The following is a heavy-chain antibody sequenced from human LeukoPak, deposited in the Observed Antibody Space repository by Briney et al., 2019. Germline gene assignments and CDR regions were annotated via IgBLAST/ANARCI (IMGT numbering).Heavy chain of an antibody. V-gene: IGHV3-74*01. CDR3: ARGPNSNWSGPDF. CDR2: ISPTGSTT. J-gene: IGHJ4*02. CDR1: GVSFSGHW. Sequence: GGSLRLSCTASGVSFSGHWMHWARKLPGKGLVWVSRISPTGSTTSYADSVKGRFTVSRDNAKNTLYLQVNNLRAEDTAVYYCARGPNSNWSGPDFWGQGTLLTVSS. D-gene: IGHD6-6*01.